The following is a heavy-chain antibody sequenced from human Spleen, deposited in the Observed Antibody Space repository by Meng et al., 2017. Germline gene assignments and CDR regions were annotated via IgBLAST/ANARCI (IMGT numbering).Heavy chain of an antibody. Sequence: GSLRLSCAVSGYSITGSYNWGWIRQSPGKGLEWIGCIYQSGSTYYNPSLKSRVTMSADTSKNQFSLKLTSVTAADTAVYYCARWGGYILLWGQGTLVTVSS. CDR3: ARWGGYILL. D-gene: IGHD2-8*01. CDR1: GYSITGSYN. V-gene: IGHV4-38-2*01. J-gene: IGHJ4*02. CDR2: IYQSGST.